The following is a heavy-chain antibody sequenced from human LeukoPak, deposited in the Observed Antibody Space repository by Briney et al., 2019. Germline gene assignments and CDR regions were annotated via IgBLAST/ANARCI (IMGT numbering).Heavy chain of an antibody. D-gene: IGHD3-10*01. J-gene: IGHJ4*02. CDR2: ISGSGGST. V-gene: IGHV3-23*01. CDR1: GFTFTSYA. CDR3: AKFVGKHITMVSRGAFDY. Sequence: GGSLRLSCAASGFTFTSYAMSWVRQAPGKGLEWVSAISGSGGSTYYADSVKGRFTISRDNSKNTLYLQINSLRAEDTAVYYCAKFVGKHITMVSRGAFDYWGQGTLVTVSS.